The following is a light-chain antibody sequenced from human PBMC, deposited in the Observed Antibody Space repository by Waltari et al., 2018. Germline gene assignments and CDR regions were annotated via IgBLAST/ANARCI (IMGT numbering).Light chain of an antibody. CDR3: QQYKSYPYT. V-gene: IGKV1-16*02. Sequence: DIQMTQSPSSLSASVGDRVTITCRASQDIGKSLTWFPLKPGKAPKSLIYNTYILQRGVPSKFSGSGTWTDFTLTISSLQPEDXXTYYCQQYKSYPYTFGQGTNLETK. CDR2: NTY. CDR1: QDIGKS. J-gene: IGKJ2*01.